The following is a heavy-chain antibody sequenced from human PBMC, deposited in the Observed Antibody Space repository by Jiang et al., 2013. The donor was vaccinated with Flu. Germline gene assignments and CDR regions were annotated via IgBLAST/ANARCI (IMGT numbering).Heavy chain of an antibody. CDR2: INHSGST. CDR1: GGSFSGYY. V-gene: IGHV4-34*01. Sequence: LLKPSETLSLTCAVYGGSFSGYYWSWIRQPPGKGLEWIGEINHSGSTNYNPSLKSRVTISVDTSKNQFSLKLSSVTAADTAVYYCARGHVYWGQGTLVTVSS. CDR3: ARGHVY. J-gene: IGHJ4*02.